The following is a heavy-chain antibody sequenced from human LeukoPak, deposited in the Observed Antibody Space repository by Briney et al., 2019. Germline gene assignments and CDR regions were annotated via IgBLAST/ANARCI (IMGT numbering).Heavy chain of an antibody. Sequence: SETLSLTCTVSGGSISSSNYYWGWIRQPPGKGLEWLGSIYYSGGTFYNPSLKSRVTISADTSKNQFSLILSSVTAADTAVYFCAKSIASAGTNSCYYMDVWGTGTTVTVSS. D-gene: IGHD6-13*01. CDR1: GGSISSSNYY. CDR3: AKSIASAGTNSCYYMDV. J-gene: IGHJ6*03. CDR2: IYYSGGT. V-gene: IGHV4-39*07.